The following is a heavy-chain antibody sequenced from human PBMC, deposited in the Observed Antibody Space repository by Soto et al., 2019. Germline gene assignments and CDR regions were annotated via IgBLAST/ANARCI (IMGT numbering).Heavy chain of an antibody. CDR2: IWYDGSNK. V-gene: IGHV3-33*01. Sequence: TGGSLRLSCAASGVTCSSYGMHWVRQAPGKGLEWVAVIWYDGSNKWYADSVKGRFTISRDNSKNTLHLQMNSLRAEDTAVYSCARDRGYSGYDSPRYYYGMDVLGQGSTVTVSS. CDR3: ARDRGYSGYDSPRYYYGMDV. D-gene: IGHD5-12*01. CDR1: GVTCSSYG. J-gene: IGHJ6*02.